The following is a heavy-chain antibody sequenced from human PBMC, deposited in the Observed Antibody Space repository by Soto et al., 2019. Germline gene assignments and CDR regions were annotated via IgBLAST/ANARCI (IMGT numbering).Heavy chain of an antibody. CDR2: TYYRSKWYN. Sequence: SQTLSLTCAISGDSVSSNSAAWNWIRQSPSRGLEWLGRTYYRSKWYNDYAVSVKSRITINPDTSKNQFSLQLNSVTPEDTAVYYRAREAGYSSSWYELKNWFDPWGQGTLVTVSS. CDR1: GDSVSSNSAA. V-gene: IGHV6-1*01. J-gene: IGHJ5*02. D-gene: IGHD6-13*01. CDR3: AREAGYSSSWYELKNWFDP.